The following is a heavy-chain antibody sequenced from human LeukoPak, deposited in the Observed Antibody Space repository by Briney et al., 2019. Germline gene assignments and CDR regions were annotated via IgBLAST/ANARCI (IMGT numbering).Heavy chain of an antibody. V-gene: IGHV4-34*01. J-gene: IGHJ4*02. Sequence: SETLSLTCAVYGGSFSGYYWNWTRHPPRKGLEWIGEINHSGRTNYNPSLKSRVTISVDTSKNQFSLKLSSVTAADTAVYYCARGGKGNFDYWGQGTLVTVSS. CDR3: ARGGKGNFDY. CDR2: INHSGRT. CDR1: GGSFSGYY.